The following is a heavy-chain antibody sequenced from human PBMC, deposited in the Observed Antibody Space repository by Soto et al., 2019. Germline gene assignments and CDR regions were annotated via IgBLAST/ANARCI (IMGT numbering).Heavy chain of an antibody. D-gene: IGHD2-15*01. CDR3: AKVVVAVTGFDN. Sequence: EVQLLESGGGLIQPGGSLRLSCAASRFTFSNYAMSWVRQAPGKGLEWVSSIGATGATTYYADSVKGRFTISRDNSKNSPYLQMSSLRAEASAVHYCAKVVVAVTGFDNWGQGTLVIVSS. CDR1: RFTFSNYA. V-gene: IGHV3-23*01. J-gene: IGHJ4*02. CDR2: IGATGATT.